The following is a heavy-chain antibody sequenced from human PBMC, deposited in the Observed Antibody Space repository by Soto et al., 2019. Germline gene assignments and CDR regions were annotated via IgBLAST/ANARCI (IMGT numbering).Heavy chain of an antibody. V-gene: IGHV3-23*01. CDR3: AKCPIVAGTPIWFDP. Sequence: LRLSCAASGFSFSSYALSWVRQAPGKGLEWVSSVSGGGDTSSYADSVRGRFTISRDNSKNTLYLHMNSLRDDDTAVYYCAKCPIVAGTPIWFDPWGQGTRVTVPQ. J-gene: IGHJ5*02. D-gene: IGHD2-15*01. CDR1: GFSFSSYA. CDR2: VSGGGDTS.